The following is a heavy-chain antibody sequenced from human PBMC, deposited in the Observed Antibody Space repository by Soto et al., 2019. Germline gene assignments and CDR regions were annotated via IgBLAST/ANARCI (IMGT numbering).Heavy chain of an antibody. CDR3: ERDGDELLWCGEFPPYNWFDP. V-gene: IGHV1-18*01. CDR2: ISAYNGNT. CDR1: GYTFTSYG. Sequence: QVQLVQSGAEVKKPGASVKVSCKASGYTFTSYGISWVRQAPGQGLGWMGWISAYNGNTNYAQKLQGRVTMTTDTSTSTAYMEQRRLRYDDTAVYYYERDGDELLWCGEFPPYNWFDPWGQGTVVTVSS. D-gene: IGHD3-10*01. J-gene: IGHJ5*02.